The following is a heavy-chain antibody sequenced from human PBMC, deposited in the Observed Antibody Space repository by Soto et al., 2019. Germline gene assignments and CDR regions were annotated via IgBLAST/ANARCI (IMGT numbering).Heavy chain of an antibody. Sequence: GGSLRLSCAASGFTFSAYSMNWVRQAPGKGLEWVSAISTSSSYIYYADSVKGRFTISRDNAEKSLYLQMNSLRAEDTAVYYCAKWTYLDFWGQGTRVTVSS. V-gene: IGHV3-21*01. CDR3: AKWTYLDF. CDR2: ISTSSSYI. D-gene: IGHD1-26*01. CDR1: GFTFSAYS. J-gene: IGHJ4*02.